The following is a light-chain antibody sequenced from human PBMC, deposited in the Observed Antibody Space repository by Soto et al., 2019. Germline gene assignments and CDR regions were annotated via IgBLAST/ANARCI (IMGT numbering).Light chain of an antibody. CDR2: AAS. CDR1: QSISSY. J-gene: IGKJ4*01. CDR3: QQSYSTPLT. Sequence: TQSPGPLSLSPGERATLSCRASQSISSYLNWYQPKPGKAPKLLIYAASSLQSGVPSRFSGSGSGKDFTLTLSSLQPEDFATYYCQQSYSTPLTFGGGTKVDI. V-gene: IGKV1-39*01.